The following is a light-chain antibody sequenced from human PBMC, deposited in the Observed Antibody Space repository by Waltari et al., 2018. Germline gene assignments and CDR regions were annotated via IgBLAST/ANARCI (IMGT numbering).Light chain of an antibody. CDR3: QQYGSSPET. CDR1: QRVSSSY. J-gene: IGKJ1*01. V-gene: IGKV3-20*01. Sequence: EIVLPQSPATLSLSPGERATLSCRASQRVSSSYLAWYQQKPGQAPRLLIYGASSRATGIPDRFSGSGSGTDFTLTISRLESEDFAVYYCQQYGSSPETFGQGTKVEIK. CDR2: GAS.